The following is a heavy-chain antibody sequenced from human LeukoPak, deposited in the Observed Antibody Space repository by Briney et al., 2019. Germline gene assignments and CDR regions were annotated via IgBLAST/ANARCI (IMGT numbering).Heavy chain of an antibody. V-gene: IGHV3-7*04. CDR3: ARGGLYWHI. D-gene: IGHD2-15*01. CDR2: IKQDGSEK. CDR1: AITLSTYW. J-gene: IGHJ3*02. Sequence: GGSLRLSCAASAITLSTYWMSWVRQAPGKGLEWVANIKQDGSEKNYVDSVKGRFTISRDNARNSLYLQMDSLRAEDTALYYCARGGLYWHIWGQGTMVTVSS.